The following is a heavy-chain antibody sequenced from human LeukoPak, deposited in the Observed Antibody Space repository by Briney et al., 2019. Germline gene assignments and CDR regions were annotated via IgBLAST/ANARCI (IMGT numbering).Heavy chain of an antibody. D-gene: IGHD1-26*01. J-gene: IGHJ4*02. Sequence: VASVTVFCKASGYTFTSHDINWVRQATGQGLEWMGWMNPNSGNTGFAQKFQGRVTTTRNTSISTAYMERSSLRSEDTAIYYCARGRGSGSNYRRLDYWGQGSLVTVSS. CDR1: GYTFTSHD. CDR2: MNPNSGNT. V-gene: IGHV1-8*03. CDR3: ARGRGSGSNYRRLDY.